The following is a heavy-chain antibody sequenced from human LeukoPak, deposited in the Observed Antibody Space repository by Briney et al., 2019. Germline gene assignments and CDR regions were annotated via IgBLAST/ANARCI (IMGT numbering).Heavy chain of an antibody. D-gene: IGHD3-22*01. CDR2: ISTKTGNP. V-gene: IGHV7-4-1*02. J-gene: IGHJ6*02. CDR1: GNSFSNYG. Sequence: ASVKVSWKASGNSFSNYGMNWVRQAPGQGLEWMGWISTKTGNPMYAQGFTGRLVFSLDTSVSTAYLQISSLKAEDTAVYYCARAPDYFESSENGMDVWGQGTTVIVSS. CDR3: ARAPDYFESSENGMDV.